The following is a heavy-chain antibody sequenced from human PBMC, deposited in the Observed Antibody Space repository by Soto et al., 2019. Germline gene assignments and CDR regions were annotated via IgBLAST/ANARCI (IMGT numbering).Heavy chain of an antibody. V-gene: IGHV3-30*03. Sequence: GSNKYYADSVKGRFTISRDSSKNTLYVQMNSLRAEDTAVYYCARADYVGAYFDSWGQEPWSPSPQ. CDR2: GSNK. J-gene: IGHJ4*01. CDR3: ARADYVGAYFDS. D-gene: IGHD3-16*01.